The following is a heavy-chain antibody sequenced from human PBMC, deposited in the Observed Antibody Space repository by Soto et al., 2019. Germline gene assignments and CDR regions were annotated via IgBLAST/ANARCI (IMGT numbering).Heavy chain of an antibody. Sequence: EVQLLESGGGLVQPGGSLTLSCAASGFTFNNYGMNWVRQAPGKGLEWVSAISGSGDKTYYADSVKGRFAISRDISKSVMYLQMNSLRVDDTAIYYCAKVGVRFRYWFDYWGQATLVTVSS. CDR1: GFTFNNYG. CDR2: ISGSGDKT. CDR3: AKVGVRFRYWFDY. D-gene: IGHD2-8*02. J-gene: IGHJ4*02. V-gene: IGHV3-23*01.